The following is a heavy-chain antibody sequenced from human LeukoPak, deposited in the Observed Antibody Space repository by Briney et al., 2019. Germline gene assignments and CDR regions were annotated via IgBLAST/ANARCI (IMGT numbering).Heavy chain of an antibody. CDR2: IIASSGST. D-gene: IGHD3-16*01. V-gene: IGHV3-23*01. CDR1: GFSISNSA. CDR3: AKVSVCYGCYLDY. Sequence: GGSLRLSCAASGFSISNSAMSWVRQAPGKGLEWVSLIIASSGSTFYADSVKGRFTISRDNSKNTLFLQMNSLRAEDTAIYYCAKVSVCYGCYLDYWGQGTLVTVS. J-gene: IGHJ4*02.